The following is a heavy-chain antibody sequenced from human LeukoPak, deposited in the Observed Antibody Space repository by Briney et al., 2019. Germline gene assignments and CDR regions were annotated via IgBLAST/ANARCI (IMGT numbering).Heavy chain of an antibody. Sequence: GEPLKISCKGSGDNFNRHWIGWVRQMSGKGLEWMGIIYLGDSDTRYSPSFQGQIISSADKSISTAYLQWSSLKASDTAIYYCARHSSYTSGWPLDYWGQGTLVTVSS. V-gene: IGHV5-51*01. CDR1: GDNFNRHW. CDR3: ARHSSYTSGWPLDY. J-gene: IGHJ4*02. CDR2: IYLGDSDT. D-gene: IGHD6-19*01.